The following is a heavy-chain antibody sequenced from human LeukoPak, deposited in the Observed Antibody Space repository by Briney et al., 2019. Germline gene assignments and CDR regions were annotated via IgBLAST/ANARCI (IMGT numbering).Heavy chain of an antibody. Sequence: AASVQVSCKASGYTFTACYIHWVRQAPGQGLEWMGWINPNSGGTSYAQSFQGRVTLTRDTSISTAYMELSRLRSDDTAVYYCAKARGLYCSSISCYDCDVWGKGTTVTVSS. V-gene: IGHV1-2*02. D-gene: IGHD2-2*01. CDR2: INPNSGGT. J-gene: IGHJ6*04. CDR3: AKARGLYCSSISCYDCDV. CDR1: GYTFTACY.